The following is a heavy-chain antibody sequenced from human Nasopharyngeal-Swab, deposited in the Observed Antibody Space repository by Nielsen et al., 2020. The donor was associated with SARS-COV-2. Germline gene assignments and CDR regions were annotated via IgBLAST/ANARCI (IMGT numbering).Heavy chain of an antibody. V-gene: IGHV4-4*07. CDR3: AGPMTTVTTGLFDP. D-gene: IGHD4-17*01. CDR2: IYTSGST. J-gene: IGHJ5*02. Sequence: SETLSLTCTVSGGSISSYYWSWIRQPAGKGLEWIGRIYTSGSTNYNPSLKSRVTMSVDTSKNQFSLKLSSVTAADTAVYYCAGPMTTVTTGLFDPWGQGTLVTVSS. CDR1: GGSISSYY.